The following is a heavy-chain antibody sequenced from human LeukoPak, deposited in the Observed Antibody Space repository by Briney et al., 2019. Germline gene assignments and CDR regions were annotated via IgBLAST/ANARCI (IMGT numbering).Heavy chain of an antibody. CDR1: GYTFTGNY. Sequence: GASVKVSCKASGYTFTGNYIHWERQAPGQGLEWMGWINPNTGDTNYAQNFQGRVTMTRDTSISTVYMELSRLGSDDTALYYCARGGSPYNYYGLDVWGQGTTVTVYS. CDR2: INPNTGDT. CDR3: ARGGSPYNYYGLDV. V-gene: IGHV1-2*02. J-gene: IGHJ6*02.